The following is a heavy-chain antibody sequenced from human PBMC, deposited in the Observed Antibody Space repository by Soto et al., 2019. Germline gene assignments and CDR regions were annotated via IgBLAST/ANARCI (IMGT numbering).Heavy chain of an antibody. D-gene: IGHD6-19*01. CDR3: AKELYREVAVAGVFDY. CDR1: GFTFSSYA. V-gene: IGHV3-23*01. Sequence: GGSLRLSCAASGFTFSSYAMSWVRQAPGKGLEWVSAISGSGGSTYYADSVKGRFTISRDNSKNTLYLQMNSLRAEDTAVYYCAKELYREVAVAGVFDYWGQGTLVTVSS. J-gene: IGHJ4*02. CDR2: ISGSGGST.